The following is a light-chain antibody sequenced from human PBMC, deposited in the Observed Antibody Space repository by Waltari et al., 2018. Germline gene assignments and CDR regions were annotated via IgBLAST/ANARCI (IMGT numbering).Light chain of an antibody. J-gene: IGKJ1*01. CDR1: QGIRDD. CDR2: AAS. Sequence: DIQMTQSPSSLSASVGDSVTITCRASQGIRDDLAWYQHKPGQAPKRLIHAASRLESGVPSRFSGSRFGTEFTLTISSLHPEDSATYYCQQSYISLTFGQGTKVEIK. CDR3: QQSYISLT. V-gene: IGKV1-17*01.